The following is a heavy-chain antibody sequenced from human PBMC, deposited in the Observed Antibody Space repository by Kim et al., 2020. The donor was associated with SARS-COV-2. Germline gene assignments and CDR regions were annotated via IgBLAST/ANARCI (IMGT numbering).Heavy chain of an antibody. D-gene: IGHD3-10*01. Sequence: ASVKVSCKASGYTFTSYAMHWVRQAPGQRLEWMGWINAGNGNTKYSQKFQGRVTITRDTSASTAYMELSSLRSEDTAVYYCARAGGVRGVISQFFVRGGEPNWFDPWGQGTLVTVSS. CDR3: ARAGGVRGVISQFFVRGGEPNWFDP. CDR2: INAGNGNT. J-gene: IGHJ5*02. V-gene: IGHV1-3*01. CDR1: GYTFTSYA.